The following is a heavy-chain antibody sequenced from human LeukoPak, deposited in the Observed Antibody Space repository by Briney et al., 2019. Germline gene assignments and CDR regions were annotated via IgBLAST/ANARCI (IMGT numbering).Heavy chain of an antibody. Sequence: SETLSLTCAVYGGSFSGYYWSWIRQPPGKGLDWIGEINHSGSTNYNPSLKSRVTISVDTSKNQFSLKLSSVTAADTAVYYCARGGKQQLVHYYYGMDVWGKGTTVTVSS. V-gene: IGHV4-34*01. CDR1: GGSFSGYY. D-gene: IGHD6-13*01. CDR3: ARGGKQQLVHYYYGMDV. J-gene: IGHJ6*04. CDR2: INHSGST.